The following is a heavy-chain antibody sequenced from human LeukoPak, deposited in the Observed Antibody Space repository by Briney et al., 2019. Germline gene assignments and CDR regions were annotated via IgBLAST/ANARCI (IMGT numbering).Heavy chain of an antibody. CDR2: INTDGSST. CDR3: ARSTPYYYDSSGYRERGD. Sequence: GGSLRLSCAASGFTFSSYWMRWVRQAPGKGLVWVSRINTDGSSTSYADSVKGRFTISRDNAKNTLYRQMNRLRAEDTAVYYCARSTPYYYDSSGYRERGDWGQGTLVTVSS. D-gene: IGHD3-22*01. J-gene: IGHJ1*01. CDR1: GFTFSSYW. V-gene: IGHV3-74*01.